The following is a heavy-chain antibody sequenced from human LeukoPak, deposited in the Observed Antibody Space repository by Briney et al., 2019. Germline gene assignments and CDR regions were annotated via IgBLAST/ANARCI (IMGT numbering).Heavy chain of an antibody. CDR2: INHRGST. CDR3: ARVTAYGRYFDWSYYFDY. D-gene: IGHD3-9*01. CDR1: GGSFSGYY. Sequence: SETLSLTCAVYGGSFSGYYWSWIRRPPGKGREWIGEINHRGSTNYNPSLKSRVTISVDTSKNKFSLKLSSVTAADTAVYYCARVTAYGRYFDWSYYFDYWGQGTLVTVSS. V-gene: IGHV4-34*01. J-gene: IGHJ4*02.